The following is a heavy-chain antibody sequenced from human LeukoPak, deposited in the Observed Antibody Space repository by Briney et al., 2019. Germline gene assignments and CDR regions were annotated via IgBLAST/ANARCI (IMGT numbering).Heavy chain of an antibody. V-gene: IGHV4-4*02. D-gene: IGHD6-13*01. CDR3: ARAAWDSSSWYDY. J-gene: IGHJ4*02. CDR1: GGSISSSNW. CDR2: IYHSGST. Sequence: SETLSLTCTVSGGSISSSNWWSWVRQPPGKGLEWIGEIYHSGSTNYNPSLKSRVIISVDKSKNQFSLKLSSVTAADTAVYYCARAAWDSSSWYDYWGQGTLVTVSS.